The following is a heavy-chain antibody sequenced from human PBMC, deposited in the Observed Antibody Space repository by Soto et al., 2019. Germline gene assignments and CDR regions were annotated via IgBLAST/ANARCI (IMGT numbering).Heavy chain of an antibody. J-gene: IGHJ6*02. Sequence: GASVKVSCKASGGTFSSYAISWVRQAPGQGLEWMGGIIPIFGTANYAQKFQGRVTITADKSTSTAYMELSSLRSEDTAVYYCARDLYDLQGGMDVWGQGTTVTVSS. V-gene: IGHV1-69*06. CDR1: GGTFSSYA. CDR2: IIPIFGTA. CDR3: ARDLYDLQGGMDV. D-gene: IGHD3-3*01.